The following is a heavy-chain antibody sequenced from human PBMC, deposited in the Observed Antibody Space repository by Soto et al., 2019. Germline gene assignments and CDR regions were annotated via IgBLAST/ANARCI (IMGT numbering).Heavy chain of an antibody. CDR1: GSSISSGDYY. CDR3: ARALNYDFWSGPLDYYYGMDV. J-gene: IGHJ6*02. CDR2: IYYSGST. Sequence: SATLSLTCTVSGSSISSGDYYWSWIRQRPGKGLEWIGYIYYSGSTYYNPSLTSRVTISVDTSKNQFTLKLSSVTAADTAVYYCARALNYDFWSGPLDYYYGMDVWGQGSTVTVSS. D-gene: IGHD3-3*01. V-gene: IGHV4-30-4*08.